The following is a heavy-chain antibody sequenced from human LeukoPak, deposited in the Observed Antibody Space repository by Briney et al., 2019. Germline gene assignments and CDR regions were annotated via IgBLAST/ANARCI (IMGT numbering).Heavy chain of an antibody. CDR2: IKQDGSDK. J-gene: IGHJ4*02. V-gene: IGHV3-7*01. CDR1: GFTFSSYR. CDR3: ARQYSRSWYALGYLDY. Sequence: GGSLRLSCAASGFTFSSYRMSWVRQAPGKGLEWVANIKQDGSDKYYVDSVKGRFTISRDNAKNSLYLQMNSLRADDTALYDCARQYSRSWYALGYLDYWGQRTLVTVSS. D-gene: IGHD6-13*01.